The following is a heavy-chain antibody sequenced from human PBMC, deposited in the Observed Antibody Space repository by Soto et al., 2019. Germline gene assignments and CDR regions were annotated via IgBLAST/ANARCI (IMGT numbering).Heavy chain of an antibody. CDR1: GFTFSDHH. CDR3: ARLMGTSFDL. CDR2: ARNKAHSYTT. Sequence: EVQLVESGGGLVQPGGSLRLSCAASGFTFSDHHMYWVRQAPGKGLEWVGRARNKAHSYTTAYAASVKGSFSISRDDSKNSLSLKMNSLKTEDTAVYFGARLMGTSFDLLGQGTLVTVSS. V-gene: IGHV3-72*01. J-gene: IGHJ4*02. D-gene: IGHD2-8*01.